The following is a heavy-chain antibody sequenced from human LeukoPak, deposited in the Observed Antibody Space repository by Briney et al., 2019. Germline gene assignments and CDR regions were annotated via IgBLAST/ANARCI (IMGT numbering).Heavy chain of an antibody. CDR3: ARLSTASPLNWFDP. CDR1: GGSISSYY. V-gene: IGHV4-4*09. CDR2: IYTSGST. D-gene: IGHD1-26*01. J-gene: IGHJ5*02. Sequence: SSETLSLTCTVSGGSISSYYWSWIRQPPGKGLEWIGYIYTSGSTNYNPSLKSRVTISVDTSKNQFSLKLSSVTAADTAVYYCARLSTASPLNWFDPWGQGTLVTVSS.